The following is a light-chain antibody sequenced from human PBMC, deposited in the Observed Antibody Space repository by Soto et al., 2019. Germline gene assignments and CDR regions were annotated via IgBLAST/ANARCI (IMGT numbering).Light chain of an antibody. CDR2: FGS. V-gene: IGKV2-28*01. CDR3: MQSQQSPPT. J-gene: IGKJ1*01. CDR1: QSLLQSNGYNY. Sequence: DIVMTQSPLSLPVTPGEPASISCSSSQSLLQSNGYNYLDWYLQKPGQSPQLLIYFGSYRASGVPDRFSASGSGTDFTLKIRRVEAEDVGFYYCMQSQQSPPTFGQGTKVEL.